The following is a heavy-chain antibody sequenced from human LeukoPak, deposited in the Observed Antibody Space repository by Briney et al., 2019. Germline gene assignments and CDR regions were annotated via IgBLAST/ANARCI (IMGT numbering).Heavy chain of an antibody. V-gene: IGHV3-23*01. CDR3: VKAQNYYDSSGPISRGAFDI. D-gene: IGHD3-22*01. CDR1: GFTFSNYA. Sequence: GGSLRLSCAASGFTFSNYAMSWVRQAPGKGLEWVSAVSGSGISTYYADSVKGRFTISRDNSKNTLYLQMNSLRAEDTAVYYCVKAQNYYDSSGPISRGAFDIWGQGTMVTVSS. CDR2: VSGSGIST. J-gene: IGHJ3*02.